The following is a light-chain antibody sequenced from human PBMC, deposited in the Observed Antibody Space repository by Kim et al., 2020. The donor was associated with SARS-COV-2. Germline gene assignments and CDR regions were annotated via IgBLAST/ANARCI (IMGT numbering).Light chain of an antibody. J-gene: IGLJ1*01. V-gene: IGLV1-40*01. Sequence: RVTISSTGSSSNIGAGYDVHWYQQVPGTAPKLLIYGDINRPSGVPDRFSGSKSGTSASLAITGLQTEDEADYYCQSYDNSLSGYVFGTGTKVTVL. CDR1: SSNIGAGYD. CDR3: QSYDNSLSGYV. CDR2: GDI.